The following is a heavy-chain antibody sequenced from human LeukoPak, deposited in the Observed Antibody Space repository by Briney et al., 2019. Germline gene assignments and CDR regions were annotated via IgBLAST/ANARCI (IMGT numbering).Heavy chain of an antibody. J-gene: IGHJ5*02. Sequence: GGSLRLSCAASGFTFSSYAMSWVRQAPGKGLEWVSSISSSSSYIYYADSVKGRFTISRDNAKNSLYLQMNSLRAEDTAVYYCARGYSSSSGVRFDPWGQGTLVTVSS. CDR3: ARGYSSSSGVRFDP. D-gene: IGHD6-6*01. CDR2: ISSSSSYI. CDR1: GFTFSSYA. V-gene: IGHV3-21*01.